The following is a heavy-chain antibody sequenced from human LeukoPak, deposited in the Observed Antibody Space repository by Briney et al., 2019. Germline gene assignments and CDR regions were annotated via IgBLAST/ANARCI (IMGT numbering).Heavy chain of an antibody. D-gene: IGHD3-10*01. CDR3: ARDVGGSGNRFDP. Sequence: ASVKLSCKASGYTFTGYYIHWVRQAPGQGLEWLGWINPNSGATKYAQQFQGRVAMTSDTSISTAHMELSSLTSDDTAVYHCARDVGGSGNRFDPWGQGTLVTVSS. V-gene: IGHV1-2*02. J-gene: IGHJ5*02. CDR1: GYTFTGYY. CDR2: INPNSGAT.